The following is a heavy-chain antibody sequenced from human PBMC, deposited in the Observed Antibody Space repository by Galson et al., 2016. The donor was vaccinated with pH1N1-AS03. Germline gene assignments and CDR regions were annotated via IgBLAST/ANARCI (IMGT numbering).Heavy chain of an antibody. CDR3: ARPYCTSSRCYLYLYGLDV. D-gene: IGHD2-2*01. CDR2: ISSDGSHQ. Sequence: SLRLSCAASGFTFSTYAMHWVRQAPGKGLEWVDVISSDGSHQYCADSVKGRFTISRDNSKNTLYLQMNSLRDEDTAVYYCARPYCTSSRCYLYLYGLDVWGQGTTVTVSS. CDR1: GFTFSTYA. J-gene: IGHJ6*02. V-gene: IGHV3-30*04.